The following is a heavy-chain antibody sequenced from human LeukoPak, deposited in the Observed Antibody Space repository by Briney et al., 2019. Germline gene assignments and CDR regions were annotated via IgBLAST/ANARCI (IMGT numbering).Heavy chain of an antibody. Sequence: SETLSLACAVSGGSISSSNWWSWVRQPPGKGVEWIGEIYHSGSTNYNPSLKSRVTISVDKSKNQFSLKLSSVTAADTAVYYCARVLWYYGSGSHRTYGIDVWGKGTAVTVSS. D-gene: IGHD3-10*01. CDR2: IYHSGST. J-gene: IGHJ6*04. CDR1: GGSISSSNW. V-gene: IGHV4-4*02. CDR3: ARVLWYYGSGSHRTYGIDV.